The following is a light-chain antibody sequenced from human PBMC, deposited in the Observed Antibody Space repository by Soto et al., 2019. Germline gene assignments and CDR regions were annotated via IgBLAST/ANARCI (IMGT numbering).Light chain of an antibody. Sequence: DIQLTQSPSTLSASVGARVTITCRASQGVNTWVAWYQQKPGKAPNLLIYAASNLEGGVTSWWAGSGSGTEYSRTISSLQTDEFKTYYCPQYDTQPWKFGQGAKVDIK. CDR1: QGVNTW. J-gene: IGKJ1*01. CDR2: AAS. CDR3: PQYDTQPWK. V-gene: IGKV1-5*01.